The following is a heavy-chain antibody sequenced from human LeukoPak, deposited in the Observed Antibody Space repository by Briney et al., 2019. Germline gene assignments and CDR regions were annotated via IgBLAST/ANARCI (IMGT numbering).Heavy chain of an antibody. CDR3: ARDLFRSRGSNWLAPNFGY. V-gene: IGHV3-30-3*01. D-gene: IGHD1-1*01. Sequence: PGMSLTLSCAASGFDLSSYAMHWVRQAPGKGLEWVAVVSYRGSSKYYSDSVKGPFTISRDNSKNTVYLRMNSLRAEDTAVYYCARDLFRSRGSNWLAPNFGYWGQGILVTVSS. CDR1: GFDLSSYA. CDR2: VSYRGSSK. J-gene: IGHJ4*02.